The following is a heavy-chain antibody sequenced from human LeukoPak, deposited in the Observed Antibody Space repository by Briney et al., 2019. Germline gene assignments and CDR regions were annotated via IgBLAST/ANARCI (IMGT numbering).Heavy chain of an antibody. CDR2: IIPIFGTA. D-gene: IGHD5-12*01. Sequence: SSVKVSCKASGGTFSSYAISWVRQAPGQGLEWMGGIIPIFGTANYAQKFQGRVTITAEESTSTAYMELSSLRSADTPVYYCARMRGYSGYDYYYYYYMDVWGKGTTVTVSS. J-gene: IGHJ6*03. CDR3: ARMRGYSGYDYYYYYYMDV. V-gene: IGHV1-69*01. CDR1: GGTFSSYA.